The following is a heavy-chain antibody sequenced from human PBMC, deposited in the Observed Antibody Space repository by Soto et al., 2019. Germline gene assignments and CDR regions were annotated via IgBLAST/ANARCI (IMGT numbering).Heavy chain of an antibody. CDR2: IDPSDSYT. Sequence: GESLKISCNGSGYSFTSYWISWVGQMPGKGLEWMGRIDPSDSYTNYSPSFQGHVTISADKSISTAYLQWSSLKASDTAMYYCARRSYYYDSSGYYYVFDYWGQGTLVTVSS. V-gene: IGHV5-10-1*01. CDR3: ARRSYYYDSSGYYYVFDY. CDR1: GYSFTSYW. D-gene: IGHD3-22*01. J-gene: IGHJ4*02.